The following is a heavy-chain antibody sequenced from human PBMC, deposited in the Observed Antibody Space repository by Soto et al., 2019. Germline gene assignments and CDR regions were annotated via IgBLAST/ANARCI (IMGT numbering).Heavy chain of an antibody. J-gene: IGHJ4*02. CDR1: GFTFSDYY. CDR2: ISSSGSSI. V-gene: IGHV3-11*01. CDR3: ARKRYGDSAFDY. Sequence: GSLRLSCAASGFTFSDYYMTWIRQAPGKGLEWVSFISSSGSSISYADSVKGRFTISRDNARKSLFLLLSSLRVEDTAIYYCARKRYGDSAFDYWGQGALVTVSS. D-gene: IGHD4-17*01.